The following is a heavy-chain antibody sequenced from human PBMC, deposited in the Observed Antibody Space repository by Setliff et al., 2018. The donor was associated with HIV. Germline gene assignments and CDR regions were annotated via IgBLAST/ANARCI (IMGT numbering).Heavy chain of an antibody. D-gene: IGHD6-19*01. CDR1: GFTFSSYG. J-gene: IGHJ4*02. Sequence: GGSLRLSCAASGFTFSSYGMHWVRQAPGKGLEWVAFIRYDGSNKYYADSLKGRFTISRDNSKNTLFLQVNSLRVEDTAVYYCAKNLYRSPWSPLDYWGQGTQVTVSS. CDR3: AKNLYRSPWSPLDY. CDR2: IRYDGSNK. V-gene: IGHV3-30*02.